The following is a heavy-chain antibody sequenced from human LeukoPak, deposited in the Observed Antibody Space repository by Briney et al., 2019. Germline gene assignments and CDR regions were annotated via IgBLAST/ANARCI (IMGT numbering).Heavy chain of an antibody. J-gene: IGHJ3*02. Sequence: GGSLRLSCSASGFTFSSFAMHWVRQAPGKGLEYVSGVTYSGGSTYYADSVKGRFTISRDNSKNTLYLQINNVKTEDTAVYFCARGGVRGGFDIWGQGTMVAVSS. CDR3: ARGGVRGGFDI. D-gene: IGHD2-15*01. CDR2: VTYSGGST. V-gene: IGHV3-64*04. CDR1: GFTFSSFA.